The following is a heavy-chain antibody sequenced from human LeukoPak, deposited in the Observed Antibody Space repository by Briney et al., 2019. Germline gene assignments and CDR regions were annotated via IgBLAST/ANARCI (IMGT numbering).Heavy chain of an antibody. J-gene: IGHJ4*02. CDR1: GFSFTNYG. Sequence: PGGSLRLSCAASGFSFTNYGMHWVRQTPGKGLEWVATLWFDGNSEYYADSVKGRFTISRDNAKNSLYLQMNSLRAEDTAVYYCAREGGGSSLGYWGQGTLVTVSS. CDR3: AREGGGSSLGY. V-gene: IGHV3-33*01. D-gene: IGHD2-15*01. CDR2: LWFDGNSE.